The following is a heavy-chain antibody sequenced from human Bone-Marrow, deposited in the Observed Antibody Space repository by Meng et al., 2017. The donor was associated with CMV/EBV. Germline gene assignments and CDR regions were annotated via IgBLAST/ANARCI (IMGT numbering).Heavy chain of an antibody. J-gene: IGHJ6*02. CDR3: AYCSGGNGYYYGMDV. D-gene: IGHD3-16*01. CDR1: GFIFSNLW. CDR2: IKSERDGGTT. V-gene: IGHV3-15*01. Sequence: GESLKISCAASGFIFSNLWMTWVRQAPGKGLEWVGRIKSERDGGTTDYAAPVKDRLTISRDDSKNTVYLRMSSLKTEDTAVYYCAYCSGGNGYYYGMDVWGQGTTVTVSS.